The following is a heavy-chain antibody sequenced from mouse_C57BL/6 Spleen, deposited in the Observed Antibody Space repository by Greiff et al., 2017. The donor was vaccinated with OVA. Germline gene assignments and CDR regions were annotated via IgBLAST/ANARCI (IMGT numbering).Heavy chain of an antibody. CDR3: ARFFITTVYAFDY. D-gene: IGHD1-1*01. CDR2: INPNNGGT. J-gene: IGHJ2*01. Sequence: EVQLQQSGPELVKPGASVKLSCKASGFTFTDYYMNWVKQSHGKSLEWIGDINPNNGGTSYNQKFKGKATLTEDKSSSTAYMELRSLTSEDSAVYYCARFFITTVYAFDYWGQGTTLTVSS. V-gene: IGHV1-26*01. CDR1: GFTFTDYY.